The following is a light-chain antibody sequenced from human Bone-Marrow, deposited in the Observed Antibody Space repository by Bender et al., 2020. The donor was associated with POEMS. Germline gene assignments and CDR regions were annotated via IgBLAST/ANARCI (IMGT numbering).Light chain of an antibody. Sequence: QSVLTQPPSVSGAPGQRVTISCTGSISNIGAGYAVHWYQQLPGAAPKLLIYGNTNRPSGVPDRFSGSKSGTSASLAITGLQAEDEGDYYCQSYDNSLGGWVFGGGTKLTVL. J-gene: IGLJ3*02. CDR2: GNT. CDR1: ISNIGAGYA. CDR3: QSYDNSLGGWV. V-gene: IGLV1-40*01.